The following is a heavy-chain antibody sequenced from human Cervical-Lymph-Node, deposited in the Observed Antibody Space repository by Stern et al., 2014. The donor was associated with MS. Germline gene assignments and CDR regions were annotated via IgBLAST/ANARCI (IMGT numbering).Heavy chain of an antibody. D-gene: IGHD2-2*01. J-gene: IGHJ3*02. CDR2: TWSDGTNK. CDR3: AREAPVEPAATDAFDI. CDR1: GFAFGSYG. V-gene: IGHV3-33*01. Sequence: VQLVESGGGVVQPGRSLRLSCAASGFAFGSYGMHWVRQAPGKGLEWGAVTWSDGTNKYYADSVKGRFTISRDNSKNTLYLQMNTLRAEDTAVYYCAREAPVEPAATDAFDIWGQGTMVAVSS.